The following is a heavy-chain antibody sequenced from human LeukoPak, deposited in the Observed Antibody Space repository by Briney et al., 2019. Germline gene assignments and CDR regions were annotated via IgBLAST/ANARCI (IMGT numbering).Heavy chain of an antibody. Sequence: SDTLSLTCAVSGYSISSNHWWGWIRQPPGKGLEWIGYIFYAGSTYYNPSLKSRVTMSVDTSKNQFSLRLRSVTAVDTAVYYCARIGPILGAAWVDYWGQGTLVSVSS. V-gene: IGHV4-28*01. CDR1: GYSISSNHW. CDR3: ARIGPILGAAWVDY. J-gene: IGHJ4*02. D-gene: IGHD3-3*02. CDR2: IFYAGST.